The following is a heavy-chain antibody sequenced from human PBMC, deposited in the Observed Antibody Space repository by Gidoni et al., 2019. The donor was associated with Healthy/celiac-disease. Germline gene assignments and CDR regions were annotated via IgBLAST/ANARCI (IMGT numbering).Heavy chain of an antibody. D-gene: IGHD6-19*01. CDR3: AKDFLPDSIAVAVNDAFDI. V-gene: IGHV3-23*01. J-gene: IGHJ3*02. CDR1: GFTFSSYA. CDR2: ISGSGGST. Sequence: EVQLLESGGGLVQPGGSLRLSCAASGFTFSSYAMRWVRQAPGKGLEWVSAISGSGGSTYYADSVKGRFTISRDNSKNTLYLQMNSLRAEDTAVYYCAKDFLPDSIAVAVNDAFDIWGQGTMVTVSS.